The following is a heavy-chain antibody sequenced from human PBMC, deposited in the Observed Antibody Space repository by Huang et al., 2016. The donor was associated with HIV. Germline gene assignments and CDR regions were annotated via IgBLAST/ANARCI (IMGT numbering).Heavy chain of an antibody. V-gene: IGHV3-30*04. J-gene: IGHJ4*02. CDR2: SSYDGSNQ. CDR3: ARGSAGVLWFGEM. D-gene: IGHD3-10*01. Sequence: QERLVESGGGVVQPGRSLRLSCAASGFTFSSYAMHWVRQAPGKGLEWGAVSSYDGSNQHYVDSVKGRFTISRDNSKKMLYLQMNSLRMGDTAVYYCARGSAGVLWFGEMWGQGTLVTVSS. CDR1: GFTFSSYA.